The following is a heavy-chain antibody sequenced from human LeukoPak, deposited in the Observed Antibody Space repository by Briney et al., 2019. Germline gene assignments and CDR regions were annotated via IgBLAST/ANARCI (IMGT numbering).Heavy chain of an antibody. Sequence: GGSLRLSCAASGFTFSSYGMHWVRQAPGKGLEWVAFIRYDGSNKYYADSVKGRFTISRDNSKNTLYLQMNSLRAEDTAVYYCAKQRGTTVVTLYFDYWGQGTLVTVSS. J-gene: IGHJ4*02. CDR2: IRYDGSNK. CDR1: GFTFSSYG. CDR3: AKQRGTTVVTLYFDY. D-gene: IGHD4-23*01. V-gene: IGHV3-30*02.